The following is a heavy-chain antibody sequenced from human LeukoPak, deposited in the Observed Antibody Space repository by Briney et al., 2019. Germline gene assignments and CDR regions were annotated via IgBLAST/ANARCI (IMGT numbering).Heavy chain of an antibody. CDR1: GFTFSSYW. V-gene: IGHV3-7*01. Sequence: GGSLRLSCAASGFTFSSYWMSWVRQALGKGLEWVANIKQDGSEKYYVDSVKGRFTISRDNAKNSLYLQMNSLRAEDTAVYYCARDGIAAADSYYFYYWGQGTLVTVSS. CDR3: ARDGIAAADSYYFYY. CDR2: IKQDGSEK. J-gene: IGHJ4*02. D-gene: IGHD6-13*01.